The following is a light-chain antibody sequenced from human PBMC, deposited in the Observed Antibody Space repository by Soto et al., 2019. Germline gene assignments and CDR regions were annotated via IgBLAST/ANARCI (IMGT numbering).Light chain of an antibody. CDR1: QSVSSN. J-gene: IGKJ1*01. V-gene: IGKV3-15*01. CDR3: QQYNNWPSWT. CDR2: GAS. Sequence: EIVLTQSPATLSLSPGERATLSCRASQSVSSNLAWYQQKPGQAPRLLIYGASTRATGIPARFSGSGSGTEFTLTISGLQSEDFAVYYCQQYNNWPSWTFGQGTKVDIK.